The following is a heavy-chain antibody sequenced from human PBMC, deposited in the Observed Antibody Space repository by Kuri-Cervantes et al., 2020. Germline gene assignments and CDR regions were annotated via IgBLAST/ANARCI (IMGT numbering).Heavy chain of an antibody. D-gene: IGHD3-10*01. Sequence: LSLTGAASGFTFSDYYMSWIRQAPGKGLEWVSYISSSGSTIYYADSVKGRFTISRDNAKNSLYLQMNSLGAEDTAVYYCTTEGASGTYYTRSVLGYYYGMDVWGQGTTVTVSS. CDR3: TTEGASGTYYTRSVLGYYYGMDV. CDR2: ISSSGSTI. CDR1: GFTFSDYY. J-gene: IGHJ6*02. V-gene: IGHV3-11*01.